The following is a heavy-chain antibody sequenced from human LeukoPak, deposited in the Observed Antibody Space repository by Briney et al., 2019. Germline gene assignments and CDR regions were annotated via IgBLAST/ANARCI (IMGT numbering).Heavy chain of an antibody. J-gene: IGHJ6*03. D-gene: IGHD7-27*01. Sequence: SVKVSCKASGGTFSSYAISWVRQAPGQGLEWMGGIIPIFGTANYAQKFQSRVTITADESTSTAYMELSSLRSEDTAVYYCARDRNWGPYYYYYMDVWGKGTTVTVSS. V-gene: IGHV1-69*13. CDR1: GGTFSSYA. CDR3: ARDRNWGPYYYYYMDV. CDR2: IIPIFGTA.